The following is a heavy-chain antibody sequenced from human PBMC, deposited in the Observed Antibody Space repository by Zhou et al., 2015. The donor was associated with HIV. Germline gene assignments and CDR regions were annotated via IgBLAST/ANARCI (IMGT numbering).Heavy chain of an antibody. CDR2: IIPIFGTA. V-gene: IGHV1-69*01. CDR3: AREVVHPRGYCSSTSCYGYYYYYMDV. Sequence: QVQLVQSGAEVKKPGSSVKVSCKASGGTFSSYAISWVRQAPGQGLEWMGGIIPIFGTANYAQKFQGRVTITADESTSTAYMELSSLRSEDTAVYYCAREVVHPRGYCSSTSCYGYYYYYMDVWGKGTTVTVSS. D-gene: IGHD2-2*01. CDR1: GGTFSSYA. J-gene: IGHJ6*03.